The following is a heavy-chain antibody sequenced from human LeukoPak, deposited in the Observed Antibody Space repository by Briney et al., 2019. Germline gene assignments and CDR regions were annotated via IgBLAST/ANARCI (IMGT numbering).Heavy chain of an antibody. CDR1: GGSFSGYY. J-gene: IGHJ4*02. D-gene: IGHD4/OR15-4a*01. V-gene: IGHV4-34*01. Sequence: SETLSLTCAVYGGSFSGYYWSWIRQLPGKGLEWIGEINHSGSTNYNPSLKSRVTISVDTSKNQFSLKLSSVTAADTAVYYCARGGLWWHRGYFDYWGQGTLVTVSS. CDR2: INHSGST. CDR3: ARGGLWWHRGYFDY.